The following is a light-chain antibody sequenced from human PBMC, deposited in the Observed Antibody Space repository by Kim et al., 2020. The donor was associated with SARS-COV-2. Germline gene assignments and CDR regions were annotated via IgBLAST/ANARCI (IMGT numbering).Light chain of an antibody. CDR3: QQYYTWSRLS. J-gene: IGKJ4*01. CDR1: QSVRSS. CDR2: DAS. V-gene: IGKV3D-15*01. Sequence: SPGERATLSCRARQSVRSSLAWYQQRPGQAPRLLIYDASIRATGVPARFTGSGSGTEFTLTISSLQSEDLAVYLCQQYYTWSRLSFGG.